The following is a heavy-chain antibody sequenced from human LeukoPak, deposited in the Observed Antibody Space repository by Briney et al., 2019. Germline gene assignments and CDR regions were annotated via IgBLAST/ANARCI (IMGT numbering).Heavy chain of an antibody. D-gene: IGHD6-19*01. CDR2: INSDGYSI. J-gene: IGHJ6*02. CDR3: ARGGVAGGMDV. CDR1: GFTFSSYW. Sequence: GGSLRLSCPVAGFTFSSYWMHWVRQVPGEGRVWVSRINSDGYSIVYADSVKGRFTIYRDNAKNTLLLQVNSLRAEDTDVYYCARGGVAGGMDVWGQGTTVTVSS. V-gene: IGHV3-74*01.